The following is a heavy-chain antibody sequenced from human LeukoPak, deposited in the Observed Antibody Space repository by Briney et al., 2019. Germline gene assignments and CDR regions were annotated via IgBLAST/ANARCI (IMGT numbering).Heavy chain of an antibody. CDR2: IRSKAYGGTT. CDR3: TRDQYCTGGSCFLDY. D-gene: IGHD2-15*01. V-gene: IGHV3-49*04. J-gene: IGHJ4*02. Sequence: PGGSLRLSCTASGFTFGDYGMTWVRQAPGKGLEWVGFIRSKAYGGTTEYAASVKGRFTISRDDSKSIAYLQMNSLKNEDTAVYYCTRDQYCTGGSCFLDYWGRGTLVTVSS. CDR1: GFTFGDYG.